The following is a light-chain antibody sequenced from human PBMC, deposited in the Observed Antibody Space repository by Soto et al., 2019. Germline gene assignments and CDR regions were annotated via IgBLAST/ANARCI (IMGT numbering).Light chain of an antibody. J-gene: IGKJ3*01. CDR3: QQCNGHSG. CDR1: QSIDNW. V-gene: IGKV1-5*03. Sequence: DIQMTQSPSTLSASVGDRVTITCRASQSIDNWLAWYQQKPGKAPKLLIYKASNLESGVPLRFSGSGSGTEFTLTISSLQPDDFATYYCQQCNGHSGLGPGTKVDIK. CDR2: KAS.